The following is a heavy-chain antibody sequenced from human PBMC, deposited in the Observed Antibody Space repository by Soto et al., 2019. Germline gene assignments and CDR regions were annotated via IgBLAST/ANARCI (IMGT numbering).Heavy chain of an antibody. V-gene: IGHV5-51*01. J-gene: IGHJ4*02. CDR2: IYPGDSDT. D-gene: IGHD2-2*01. CDR3: ARHGSLGVVPAAMYPVY. Sequence: PGESLKISCKVSGYSFTSYWIGCVRQMPGKGLEWMGIIYPGDSDTRYSPSFQGQVTISADKSISTAYLQWSSLKASDTAMYYCARHGSLGVVPAAMYPVYWGQGTLVTVSS. CDR1: GYSFTSYW.